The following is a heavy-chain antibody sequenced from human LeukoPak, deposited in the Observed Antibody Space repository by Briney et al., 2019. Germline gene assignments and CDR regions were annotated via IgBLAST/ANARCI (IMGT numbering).Heavy chain of an antibody. CDR1: GYTFTSYA. CDR2: INTNTGNP. D-gene: IGHD2-15*01. Sequence: ASVKVSCKASGYTFTSYAMNWVRQAPGQGLEWMGWINTNTGNPTYAQGFTGRFVFSLDTSVSTAYLQISSLKAEDTAVYYCARDSIVVVAAGEENWFDPWGQGTLVTVSS. CDR3: ARDSIVVVAAGEENWFDP. J-gene: IGHJ5*02. V-gene: IGHV7-4-1*02.